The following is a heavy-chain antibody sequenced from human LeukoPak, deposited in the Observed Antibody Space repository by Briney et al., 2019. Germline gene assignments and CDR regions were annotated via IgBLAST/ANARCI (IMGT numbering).Heavy chain of an antibody. D-gene: IGHD2-15*01. CDR2: IYYSGST. V-gene: IGHV4-59*01. CDR1: GGSISSYY. CDR3: ARGRRYCSGGSCYFKGIRAFDI. Sequence: PSETLSLTCTVSGGSISSYYWSWLRQPPGKGLEWIGYIYYSGSTNYNPSLKSRVTISVDTSKNQFSLKLSSVTAADTAVYYCARGRRYCSGGSCYFKGIRAFDIWGQGTMVAVSS. J-gene: IGHJ3*02.